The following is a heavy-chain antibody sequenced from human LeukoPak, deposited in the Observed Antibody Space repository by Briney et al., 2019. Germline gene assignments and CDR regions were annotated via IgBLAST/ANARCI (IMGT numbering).Heavy chain of an antibody. D-gene: IGHD2-2*02. J-gene: IGHJ4*02. CDR1: GGSFSGYY. V-gene: IGHV4-34*01. Sequence: PSETLSLTCAVYGGSFSGYYWSWIRQPPGKGLEWIGEINHSGSTHYNPSLKSRVTISVDTSKNQFSLKLSSVTAADTAVYYCARGETSRCSSTSCYRGFDYWDQGTLVTVSS. CDR3: ARGETSRCSSTSCYRGFDY. CDR2: INHSGST.